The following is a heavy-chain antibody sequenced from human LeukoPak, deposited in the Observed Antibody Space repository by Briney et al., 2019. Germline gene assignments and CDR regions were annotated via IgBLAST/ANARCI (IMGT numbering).Heavy chain of an antibody. CDR1: GSTFSSYE. CDR2: ISSSGSTI. V-gene: IGHV3-48*03. J-gene: IGHJ4*02. Sequence: GGSLRLSCAASGSTFSSYEMNWVRQAPGKGLEWVSYISSSGSTIYYADSVKGRFTISRDNAKNSLYLQMNSLRAEDTAVYYCASPYCSGGSCYPPAIDYWGQGTLVTVSS. D-gene: IGHD2-15*01. CDR3: ASPYCSGGSCYPPAIDY.